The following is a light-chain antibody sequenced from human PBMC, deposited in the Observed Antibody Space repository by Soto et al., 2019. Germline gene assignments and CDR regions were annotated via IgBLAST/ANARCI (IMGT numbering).Light chain of an antibody. Sequence: SALNDPRSGTGTTGRMVTISCSGNDSNIGRNVVYWYQQLPGTAPKLLVYRSDQRPSGVPDRFSGSKSDTSASLAISGLRPEDEADYYCAAWDDSLSGHYVFGTGTKVTVL. J-gene: IGLJ1*01. V-gene: IGLV1-47*01. CDR2: RSD. CDR1: DSNIGRNV. CDR3: AAWDDSLSGHYV.